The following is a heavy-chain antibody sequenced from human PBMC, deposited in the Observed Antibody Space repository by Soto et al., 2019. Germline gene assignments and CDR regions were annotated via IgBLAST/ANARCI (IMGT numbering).Heavy chain of an antibody. CDR2: IRGFSPYT. V-gene: IGHV3-21*01. J-gene: IGHJ6*02. Sequence: PGGSLRFSCISSGFTFRTYTLNWVRQAPGKGLEWVSGIRGFSPYTFYAESVKGRFTISRDNAKNSLYLQMNSLRAEDTAVYYCARDRGYDAHDYYYNAMDVWGQGTTVTVSS. D-gene: IGHD3-10*01. CDR3: ARDRGYDAHDYYYNAMDV. CDR1: GFTFRTYT.